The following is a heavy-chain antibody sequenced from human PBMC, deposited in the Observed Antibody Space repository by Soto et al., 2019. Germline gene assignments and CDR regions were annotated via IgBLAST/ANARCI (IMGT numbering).Heavy chain of an antibody. CDR2: IKQDGSDI. CDR1: GFSINYYW. D-gene: IGHD3-10*01. CDR3: ARVAITMVRGNALDR. V-gene: IGHV3-7*01. J-gene: IGHJ5*02. Sequence: DVQLVESGGGLVQPGGSLRLSCAASGFSINYYWMSWVRQAPGKGLEWVASIKQDGSDIHYVDSVKGRFTISRDNAKNTVYLQMNSLRAEDTAVYFCARVAITMVRGNALDRWGQGTLVTVSS.